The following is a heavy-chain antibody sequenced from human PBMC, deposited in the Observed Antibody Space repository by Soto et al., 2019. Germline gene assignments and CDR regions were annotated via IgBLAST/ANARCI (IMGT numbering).Heavy chain of an antibody. V-gene: IGHV3-23*01. CDR2: IGVSGGST. J-gene: IGHJ4*02. CDR1: GFTFGSYA. D-gene: IGHD4-17*01. CDR3: AKGRFGDYLYFDY. Sequence: EVQLLESGGGLVQPGGSLRLSCAASGFTFGSYAMTWVRQAPGKGLEWVSAIGVSGGSTYYADSVKGRFTISRDNSKTTLYLQMNSRRAEDTAVYSCAKGRFGDYLYFDYWGQGTLFTVSS.